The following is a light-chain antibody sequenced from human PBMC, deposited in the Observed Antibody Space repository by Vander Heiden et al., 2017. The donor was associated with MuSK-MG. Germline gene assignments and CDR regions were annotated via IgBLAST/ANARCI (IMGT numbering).Light chain of an antibody. Sequence: DIQMTQSPSSLSASVGDRVTITCRASQSINSYLNWYQQKAGKAPKLLIYGASSLQSGVPSRFSGTGSGTDFTLTISSRQPEDLTTYYCPHGDNAPARTFGQGTKVEIK. CDR1: QSINSY. V-gene: IGKV1-39*01. CDR2: GAS. J-gene: IGKJ1*01. CDR3: PHGDNAPART.